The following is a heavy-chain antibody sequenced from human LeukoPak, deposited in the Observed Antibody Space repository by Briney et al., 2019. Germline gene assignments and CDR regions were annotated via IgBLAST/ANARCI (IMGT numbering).Heavy chain of an antibody. Sequence: GGSLRLSCAASGFTFSSYVMYWVRQAPGKGLEYVSSISSNGGSTYYANSAKGRFTISRDNSKNALYLQMGSLRAEDMAVYYCARGGQSKYDSSGYLNYFDYWGQETLVTVSS. CDR1: GFTFSSYV. D-gene: IGHD3-22*01. CDR3: ARGGQSKYDSSGYLNYFDY. J-gene: IGHJ4*02. V-gene: IGHV3-64*01. CDR2: ISSNGGST.